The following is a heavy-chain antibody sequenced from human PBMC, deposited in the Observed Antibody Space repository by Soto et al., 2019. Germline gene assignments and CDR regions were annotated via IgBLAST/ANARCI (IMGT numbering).Heavy chain of an antibody. V-gene: IGHV2-70*01. J-gene: IGHJ3*02. CDR1: GFSLSTSGMC. CDR3: ARIRVVTAKGWSAFDI. CDR2: IDWDDDK. D-gene: IGHD2-21*02. Sequence: GSGPNAGEPTQTLTLTCTFSGFSLSTSGMCVSWIRQPPGRALEWLALIDWDDDKYYSTSLKTRLTISKDTSKNQVVLTMTNMDPVDTATYYCARIRVVTAKGWSAFDIWGQGTMVTVSS.